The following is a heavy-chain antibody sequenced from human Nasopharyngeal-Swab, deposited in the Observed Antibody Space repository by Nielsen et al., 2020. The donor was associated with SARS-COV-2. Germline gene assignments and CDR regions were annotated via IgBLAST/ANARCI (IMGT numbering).Heavy chain of an antibody. CDR3: AKEPGVLWFGELFSYGMDV. J-gene: IGHJ6*02. CDR2: ISYDGSNK. CDR1: GFTFSSYG. V-gene: IGHV3-30*18. D-gene: IGHD3-10*01. Sequence: GGSLRLSCAASGFTFSSYGMHWVRQAPGKGLEWVAVISYDGSNKYYADSVKGRFTISRDNSKNTLYLQMNSLRAEDTAVYYCAKEPGVLWFGELFSYGMDVWGQGTTVTVS.